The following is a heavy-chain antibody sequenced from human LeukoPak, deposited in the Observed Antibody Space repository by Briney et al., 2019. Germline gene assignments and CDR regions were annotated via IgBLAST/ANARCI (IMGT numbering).Heavy chain of an antibody. CDR2: ISTGSSTT. CDR1: EFAFSTYN. J-gene: IGHJ4*02. V-gene: IGHV3-48*01. Sequence: PGGSLRLSCAASEFAFSTYNMNWVRQAPGKGLEWVSYISTGSSTTYYADSVKGRFTISRDNVENSLYLQMNSQRAEDTAVYYCARVVAVAGTRYFDYWGQGTLVTVSS. D-gene: IGHD6-19*01. CDR3: ARVVAVAGTRYFDY.